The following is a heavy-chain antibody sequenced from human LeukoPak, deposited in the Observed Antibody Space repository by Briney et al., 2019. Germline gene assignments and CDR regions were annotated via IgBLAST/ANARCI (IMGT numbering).Heavy chain of an antibody. CDR2: INYDGSST. J-gene: IGHJ6*02. D-gene: IGHD1-26*01. V-gene: IGHV3-74*01. CDR3: ARTLFHSVGDDYYGMDV. Sequence: PGGSLRLSCAASGFTFRTYWMHWVRQAPGKGLVWVSGINYDGSSTRHADSVKGRFTISRDNAKNTLYLQMNSLRAEDTAVYHCARTLFHSVGDDYYGMDVWGQGTTVTVSS. CDR1: GFTFRTYW.